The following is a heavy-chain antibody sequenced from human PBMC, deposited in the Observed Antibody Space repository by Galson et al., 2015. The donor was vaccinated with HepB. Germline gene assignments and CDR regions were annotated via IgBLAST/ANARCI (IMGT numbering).Heavy chain of an antibody. CDR3: AGPGGGGYSYGQHYYYYMDV. Sequence: SVKVSCKASGGTFSSYAISWVRQAPGQGLEWMGGIIPIFGTANYAQKFQGRVTITADESTSTAYMELSSLRSEDTAVYYCAGPGGGGYSYGQHYYYYMDVWGKGTTVTVSS. V-gene: IGHV1-69*13. CDR2: IIPIFGTA. D-gene: IGHD5-18*01. CDR1: GGTFSSYA. J-gene: IGHJ6*03.